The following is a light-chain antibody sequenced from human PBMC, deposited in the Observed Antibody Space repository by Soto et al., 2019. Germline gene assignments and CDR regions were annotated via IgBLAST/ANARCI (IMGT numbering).Light chain of an antibody. CDR2: SNN. J-gene: IGLJ3*02. V-gene: IGLV1-44*01. CDR1: SSNIGSNT. Sequence: QSVLTQPPSSSGTPGQRGTISCSGSSSNIGSNTVNWYQQLPGTAPKLLIYSNNQRPSGGPDRFFGSKSGTSASLAISGLQSEDEVDYYCAAWDDSLNGWVFGGGTKLTVL. CDR3: AAWDDSLNGWV.